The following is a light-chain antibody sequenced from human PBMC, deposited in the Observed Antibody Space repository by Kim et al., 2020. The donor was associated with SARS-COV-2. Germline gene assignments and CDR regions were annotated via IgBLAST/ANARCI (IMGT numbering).Light chain of an antibody. CDR3: QQYLSYWT. V-gene: IGKV1-5*03. CDR1: QRISTS. J-gene: IGKJ1*01. CDR2: KAS. Sequence: SASVGDRVTITCRARQRISTSLAWYQQKPGQAPILLISKASSLRSGVPSRFSGSGSGFDFTLTISSLQPDDSATYYCQQYLSYWTFGQGTKVDIK.